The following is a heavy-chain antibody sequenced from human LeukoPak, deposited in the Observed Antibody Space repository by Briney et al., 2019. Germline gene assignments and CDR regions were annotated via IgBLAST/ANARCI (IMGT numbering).Heavy chain of an antibody. D-gene: IGHD3-10*01. CDR2: IYYSGST. V-gene: IGHV4-39*01. CDR1: GGSISSSSYY. Sequence: SETLSLTCTVSGGSISSSSYYWGWIRQPPGKGLEWIGSIYYSGSTYYNPSLKSRVTISVDTSKNQFSLKLSSVTAADTAVYYCARRFGFRVVRGVIILGHGGIDYWGQGTLVTVSS. CDR3: ARRFGFRVVRGVIILGHGGIDY. J-gene: IGHJ4*02.